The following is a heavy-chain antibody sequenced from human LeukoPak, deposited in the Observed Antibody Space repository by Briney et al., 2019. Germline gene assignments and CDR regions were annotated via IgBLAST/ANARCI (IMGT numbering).Heavy chain of an antibody. D-gene: IGHD2-2*01. CDR1: YFTFTNTW. CDR2: ISSDESST. CDR3: ARGGFTGTSCPYFDY. J-gene: IGHJ4*02. Sequence: GGSLRLSCAASYFTFTNTWMNWVRQAPGKGLVWVSRISSDESSTTYADSVKGRFTISRDNAKNTLYLKMNTLRAEDTAIYFCARGGFTGTSCPYFDYWGQGTLVTVSS. V-gene: IGHV3-74*01.